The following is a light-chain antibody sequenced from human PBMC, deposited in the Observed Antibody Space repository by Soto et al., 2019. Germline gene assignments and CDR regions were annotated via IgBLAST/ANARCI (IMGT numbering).Light chain of an antibody. CDR3: QQYNNWPPRYT. J-gene: IGKJ2*01. CDR1: QSISSN. Sequence: EIVMTQSPATLSVSPGERVTLSCRASQSISSNLAWYQHKPGQAPRLLIYDASTRATGIPARFSGSGSGTEFTLTISSLQSEDFAVYYCQQYNNWPPRYTFGQGTKLEIK. V-gene: IGKV3-15*01. CDR2: DAS.